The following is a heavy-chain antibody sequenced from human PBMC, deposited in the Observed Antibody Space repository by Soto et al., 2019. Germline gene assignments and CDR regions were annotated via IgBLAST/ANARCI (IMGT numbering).Heavy chain of an antibody. J-gene: IGHJ4*02. CDR2: MSYSGST. CDR1: GGSSTSSGYY. D-gene: IGHD3-22*01. CDR3: ASRHTYYYDISSYSPMEFDSDH. V-gene: IGHV4-39*01. Sequence: QLQVQESGPGLVKPSETLSLTCTVSGGSSTSSGYYWAWSRQSPGKWLEWIGSMSYSGSTYYNPCLTSRVALSVDTPMNQFSLNLGSVTAADTAVYYCASRHTYYYDISSYSPMEFDSDHCGQGTLVTVSS.